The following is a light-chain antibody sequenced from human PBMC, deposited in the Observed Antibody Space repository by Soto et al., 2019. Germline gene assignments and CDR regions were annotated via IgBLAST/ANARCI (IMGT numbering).Light chain of an antibody. CDR2: EVS. J-gene: IGLJ1*01. CDR1: SSDVGGYNY. Sequence: QSALTQPASVSGSPGQSITISCTGTSSDVGGYNYVSWYQQHPGKAPKLMIYEVSNRPSGVSNRSSGSKSGNTASLTISGLQAEDEADYYCSSYTSSSTPFVFRTGTKVTVL. CDR3: SSYTSSSTPFV. V-gene: IGLV2-14*01.